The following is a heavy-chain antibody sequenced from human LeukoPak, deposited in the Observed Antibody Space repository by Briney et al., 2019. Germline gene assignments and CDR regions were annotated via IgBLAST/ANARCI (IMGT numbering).Heavy chain of an antibody. CDR3: ARDLAVVDY. V-gene: IGHV3-20*04. Sequence: SGGSLRLSCAASGFTFDEYGMTWVRQAPGKGLEWVSGINWNGANTGYADSVKGRFTISRDNAKNSLYLQMNSLRAEDTALYYCARDLAVVDYWGQGTLVTVSS. D-gene: IGHD6-19*01. J-gene: IGHJ4*02. CDR2: INWNGANT. CDR1: GFTFDEYG.